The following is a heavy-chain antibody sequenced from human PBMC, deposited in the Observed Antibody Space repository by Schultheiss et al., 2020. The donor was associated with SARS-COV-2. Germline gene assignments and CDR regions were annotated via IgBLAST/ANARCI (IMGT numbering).Heavy chain of an antibody. CDR1: GGSFGGYY. CDR3: ATLYRHYYDSSGYGTATD. J-gene: IGHJ4*02. D-gene: IGHD3-22*01. V-gene: IGHV4-39*01. CDR2: IYYSGST. Sequence: SETLSLTCAVYGGSFGGYYWGWIRQPPGKGLEWIGSIYYSGSTYYNPSLKSRVTISVDTSKNQFSLKLSSVTAADTAVYYCATLYRHYYDSSGYGTATDWGQGTLVTVSS.